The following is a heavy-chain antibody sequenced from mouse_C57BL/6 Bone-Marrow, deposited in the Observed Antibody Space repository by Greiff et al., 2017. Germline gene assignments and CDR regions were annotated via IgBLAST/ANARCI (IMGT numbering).Heavy chain of an antibody. CDR3: ARSGVSLGY. D-gene: IGHD2-2*01. J-gene: IGHJ2*01. Sequence: QVQLQQSGPELVKPGASVKISCKASGYAFSSSWMNWVKQRPGKGLEWIGRIYPGDGDTNYNGKFKGKATLTADKSSSTAYMQLSSLTSEDSAVYFSARSGVSLGYWGQGTTLTVSS. CDR1: GYAFSSSW. CDR2: IYPGDGDT. V-gene: IGHV1-82*01.